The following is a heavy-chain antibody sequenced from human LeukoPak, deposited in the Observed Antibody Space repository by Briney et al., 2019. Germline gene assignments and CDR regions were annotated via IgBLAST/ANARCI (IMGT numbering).Heavy chain of an antibody. CDR2: ISGSGGST. D-gene: IGHD3-22*01. Sequence: GGSLRLSCAASGFTFSSYGMSWVRQAPGKGLEWVSAISGSGGSTYYADSVKGRFTISRDNSKNTLYLQMNSPRAEDTAVYYCAKVFYYDSSGRYYFDYWGQGTLVTVSS. CDR1: GFTFSSYG. V-gene: IGHV3-23*01. CDR3: AKVFYYDSSGRYYFDY. J-gene: IGHJ4*02.